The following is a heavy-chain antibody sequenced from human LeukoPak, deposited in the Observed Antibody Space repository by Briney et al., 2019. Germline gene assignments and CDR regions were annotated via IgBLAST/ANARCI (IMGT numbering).Heavy chain of an antibody. Sequence: PGESLKISCKGSGYSFTSYWIGWVRQMPGKGLEWIGIIYPGDSDTRYSPSFQGQVTISADKSISTAYLQWSSLKASDTAMYYCARVGAYYDILTGYPLYYGMDVWGKGTMVTVSS. D-gene: IGHD3-9*01. CDR1: GYSFTSYW. J-gene: IGHJ6*04. CDR2: IYPGDSDT. CDR3: ARVGAYYDILTGYPLYYGMDV. V-gene: IGHV5-51*01.